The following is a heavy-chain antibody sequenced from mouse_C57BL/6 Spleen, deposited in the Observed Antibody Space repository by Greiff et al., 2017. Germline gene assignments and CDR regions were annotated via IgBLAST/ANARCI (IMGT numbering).Heavy chain of an antibody. J-gene: IGHJ2*01. CDR2: IHPNSGST. CDR1: GYTFTSYW. V-gene: IGHV1-64*01. CDR3: ARSGKGYFDY. Sequence: QVQLQQPGAELVKPGASVKLSCKASGYTFTSYWMHWVKQRPGQGLEWIGMIHPNSGSTNYNEKFKSKATMTVDKSSSTAYMQLSSLTSEDSAVYYGARSGKGYFDYWGQGTTLTVSA. D-gene: IGHD4-1*01.